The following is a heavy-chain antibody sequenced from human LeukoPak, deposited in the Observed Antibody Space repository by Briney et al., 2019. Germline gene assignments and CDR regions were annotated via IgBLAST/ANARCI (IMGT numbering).Heavy chain of an antibody. CDR3: AGSYYYGSGSPGY. V-gene: IGHV4-39*01. J-gene: IGHJ4*02. CDR2: IYYSGST. CDR1: GGSISSSSYY. Sequence: SETLSLTCTVSGGSISSSSYYWGWIRQPPGKGLEWIGSIYYSGSTYYNPSLKSRVTISVDTSKNQFSLKLSSVTAADTAVYYCAGSYYYGSGSPGYWGQGTLVTVSS. D-gene: IGHD3-10*01.